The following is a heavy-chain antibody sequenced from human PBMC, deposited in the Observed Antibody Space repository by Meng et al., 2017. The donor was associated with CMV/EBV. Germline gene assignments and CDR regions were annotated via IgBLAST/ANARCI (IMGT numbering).Heavy chain of an antibody. CDR2: TRNKANSYTT. CDR3: ARRYSGYDFDY. CDR1: GFTFSDHY. D-gene: IGHD5-12*01. Sequence: SCKASGFTFSDHYMDWVRQAPGKGLEWVGRTRNKANSYTTEYAASVKGRFTISRDDSKNSLYLQMNSLRAEDTAVYYCARRYSGYDFDYWGQGTLVTVSS. V-gene: IGHV3-72*01. J-gene: IGHJ4*02.